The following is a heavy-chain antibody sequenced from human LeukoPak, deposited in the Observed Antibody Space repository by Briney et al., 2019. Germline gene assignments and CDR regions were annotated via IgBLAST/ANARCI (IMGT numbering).Heavy chain of an antibody. J-gene: IGHJ1*01. CDR3: ATNLMGAGEYFQQ. V-gene: IGHV3-11*01. CDR2: ISSGGDIT. Sequence: PGGSLRLSCAASGLRFSDYYVSWIRQAPGKGLQWVSYISSGGDITHYADSVKGRFTSSRDNAKNSGYLEMNSLGAEDTAVYYCATNLMGAGEYFQQWGQGTLVTVSS. D-gene: IGHD2-8*01. CDR1: GLRFSDYY.